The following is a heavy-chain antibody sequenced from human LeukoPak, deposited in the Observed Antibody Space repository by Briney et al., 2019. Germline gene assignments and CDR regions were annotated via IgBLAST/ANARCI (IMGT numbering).Heavy chain of an antibody. D-gene: IGHD4/OR15-4a*01. CDR1: GFTFSSYA. CDR2: ISGSAGST. J-gene: IGHJ4*02. V-gene: IGHV3-23*01. Sequence: GGSLRLSCAASGFTFSSYAMSWVRQAPGKGPEWVSAISGSAGSTYYADSVKGRFTISRDNSKNTLDLQMNSLRAEDTAVYYCAKGRANYNIDYWGQGTLVSVSS. CDR3: AKGRANYNIDY.